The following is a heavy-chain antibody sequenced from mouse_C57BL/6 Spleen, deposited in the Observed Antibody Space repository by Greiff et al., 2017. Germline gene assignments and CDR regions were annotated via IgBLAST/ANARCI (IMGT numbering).Heavy chain of an antibody. V-gene: IGHV14-4*01. D-gene: IGHD2-1*01. CDR1: GFNIKDDY. J-gene: IGHJ2*01. Sequence: VHVKQSGAELVRPGASVKLSCTASGFNIKDDYMHWVKQRPEQGLEWIGWIDPENGDTEYASKFQGKATITADTSSNTAYLQLSSLTSEDTAVYYCTTTTMVQYYFDYWGQGTTLTVSS. CDR3: TTTTMVQYYFDY. CDR2: IDPENGDT.